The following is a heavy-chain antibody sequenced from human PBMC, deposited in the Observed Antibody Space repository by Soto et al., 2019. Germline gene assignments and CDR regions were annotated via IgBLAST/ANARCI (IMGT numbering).Heavy chain of an antibody. Sequence: AASVKVSCKASGYTFTSYGISWVRQAPGQGLEWMGWISAYNGNTNYAQKLQGRVTMTTDTSTSTAYMELRSLRSDDTAVYYCARQLNPLAKWELQKGETHDAFDIWGQGTMVTVSS. CDR1: GYTFTSYG. CDR3: ARQLNPLAKWELQKGETHDAFDI. J-gene: IGHJ3*02. CDR2: ISAYNGNT. V-gene: IGHV1-18*01. D-gene: IGHD1-26*01.